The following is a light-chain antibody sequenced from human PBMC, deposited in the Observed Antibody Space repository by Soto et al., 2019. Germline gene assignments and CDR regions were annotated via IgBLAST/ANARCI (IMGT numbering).Light chain of an antibody. CDR1: QSIKTW. J-gene: IGKJ4*01. Sequence: IQMTQSPSALSASVGDRVTITCGASQSIKTWFDWYQRTPGRAPNLPIYDASSLQSGVPSRLSGGGYGTDLTITITSMKNEDFETYSCPQLNVYTSTFGGGTKVDIK. V-gene: IGKV1-5*01. CDR2: DAS. CDR3: PQLNVYTST.